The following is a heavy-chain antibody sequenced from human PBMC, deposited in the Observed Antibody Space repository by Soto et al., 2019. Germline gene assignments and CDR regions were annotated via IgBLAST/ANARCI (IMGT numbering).Heavy chain of an antibody. CDR1: GYTFTGYY. D-gene: IGHD2-15*01. Sequence: ASVKVSCKASGYTFTGYYMHWVRQAPGQGLEWMGWINPNSGGTNYAQKFQGRVTMTRDTSISTAYMELSRLRSDDTAVYYCAKSGGSRYRCNCFDPWGQGTLVTSPQ. CDR3: AKSGGSRYRCNCFDP. CDR2: INPNSGGT. J-gene: IGHJ5*02. V-gene: IGHV1-2*02.